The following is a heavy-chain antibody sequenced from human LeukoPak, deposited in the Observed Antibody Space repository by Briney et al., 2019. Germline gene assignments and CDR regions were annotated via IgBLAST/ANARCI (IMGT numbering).Heavy chain of an antibody. CDR2: IYYSGST. D-gene: IGHD6-6*01. V-gene: IGHV4-39*01. Sequence: PSETLSLTCTVSGGSISSSSYYWGWIRQPPGKGLEWIGSIYYSGSTYYNPSLKSRVTISVDTSKNQFSLKLSSVTAADTAVYYCARTPYWTSLAVRPHYYYYMDVWGKGTTVTVSS. CDR1: GGSISSSSYY. CDR3: ARTPYWTSLAVRPHYYYYMDV. J-gene: IGHJ6*03.